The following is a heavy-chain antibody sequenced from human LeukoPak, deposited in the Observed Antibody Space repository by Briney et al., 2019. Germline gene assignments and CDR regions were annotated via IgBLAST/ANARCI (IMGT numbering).Heavy chain of an antibody. J-gene: IGHJ5*02. CDR1: GGTFSSYA. CDR2: IIPISGTA. Sequence: GASVKVSCKASGGTFSSYAISWVRQAPGQGLEWMGGIIPISGTANYAQKFQGRVTITADESTSTAYMELSSLRSEDTAVYYCARSGYCSSTSCYPKNWFDPWGQGTLVTVSS. CDR3: ARSGYCSSTSCYPKNWFDP. V-gene: IGHV1-69*13. D-gene: IGHD2-2*01.